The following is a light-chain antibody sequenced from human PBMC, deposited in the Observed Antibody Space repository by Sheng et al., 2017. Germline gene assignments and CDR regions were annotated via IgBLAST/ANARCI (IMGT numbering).Light chain of an antibody. Sequence: SHDLTQPPSVSVFPGQTASITCSGEILSKQYGNWYQQKPGQAPMLIIFKDSERPSGIPERFSGSSSGTRVTLTISGVQADDEADYYCQSADASGTFAFGGGTKVTVL. CDR2: KDS. CDR1: ILSKQY. CDR3: QSADASGTFA. V-gene: IGLV3-25*03. J-gene: IGLJ2*01.